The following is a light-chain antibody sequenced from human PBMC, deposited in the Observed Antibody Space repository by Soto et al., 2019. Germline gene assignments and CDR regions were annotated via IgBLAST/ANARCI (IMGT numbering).Light chain of an antibody. CDR1: QSVSSY. CDR3: QQRSNWPPST. J-gene: IGKJ3*01. CDR2: DAS. V-gene: IGKV3-11*01. Sequence: EIVLTQSPSTLSLSPGERATLSSRASQSVSSYLAWYQQKPGQAPRLLIYDASNRATGIPARFSGSGSGTDFTLTISSLEPEGFAVYYCQQRSNWPPSTFGPGTKVDIK.